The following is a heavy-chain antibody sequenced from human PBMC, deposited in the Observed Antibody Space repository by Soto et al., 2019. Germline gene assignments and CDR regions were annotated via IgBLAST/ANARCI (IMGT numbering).Heavy chain of an antibody. Sequence: EVHLLESGGDLVQPGGSLRLSCEASGFTFSSYAMSWVRQAPGKGLEWVSGISVGGGSPYYADSVKGRFTISRDNSKNTLYLQMNSLSVDDTALYYCAKEPGADYGDYCDYWGQGTLVTVSS. CDR3: AKEPGADYGDYCDY. D-gene: IGHD4-17*01. CDR1: GFTFSSYA. CDR2: ISVGGGSP. V-gene: IGHV3-23*01. J-gene: IGHJ4*02.